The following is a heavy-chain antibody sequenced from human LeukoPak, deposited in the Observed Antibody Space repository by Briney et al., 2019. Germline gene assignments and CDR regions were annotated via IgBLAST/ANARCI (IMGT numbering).Heavy chain of an antibody. J-gene: IGHJ4*02. D-gene: IGHD3-3*01. Sequence: GGSLRLSCAASGFTFSSYSMSWVRQAPGKGLEWVSYISSSSSTIYYADSVKGRFTISRDNAKNSLYLQMNSLRAEDTAVYYCARDSITIFGVINYWGQGTLVTVSS. V-gene: IGHV3-48*01. CDR3: ARDSITIFGVINY. CDR1: GFTFSSYS. CDR2: ISSSSSTI.